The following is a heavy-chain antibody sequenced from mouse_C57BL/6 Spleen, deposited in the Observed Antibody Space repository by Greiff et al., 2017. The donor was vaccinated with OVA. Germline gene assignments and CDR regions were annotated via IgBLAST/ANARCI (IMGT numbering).Heavy chain of an antibody. CDR3: ARSGGYGYLDY. Sequence: QVQLQQSGPELVKPGASVKISYKASGYSFTSYYIHWVKQRPGQGLEWIGWIYPGSGNTKYNEKFKGKATLTADTSSSTAYMQLSSLTSEDSAVYYCARSGGYGYLDYWGQGTTLTVSS. CDR2: IYPGSGNT. V-gene: IGHV1-66*01. J-gene: IGHJ2*01. CDR1: GYSFTSYY. D-gene: IGHD2-10*02.